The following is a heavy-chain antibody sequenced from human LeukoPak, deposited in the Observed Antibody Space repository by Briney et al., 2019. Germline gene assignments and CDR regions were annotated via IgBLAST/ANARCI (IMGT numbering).Heavy chain of an antibody. V-gene: IGHV1-2*02. CDR2: INPNSGGT. CDR3: ARDFVAGSGSYTNWFDP. D-gene: IGHD3-10*01. CDR1: GYTFTGYY. Sequence: ASVTVSCKASGYTFTGYYMHWVRRAPGQGLEWMGWINPNSGGTNYAQKFQGRVTMTRDTSISTAYMELSRLRSDDTAVYYCARDFVAGSGSYTNWFDPWGQGTLVTVSS. J-gene: IGHJ5*02.